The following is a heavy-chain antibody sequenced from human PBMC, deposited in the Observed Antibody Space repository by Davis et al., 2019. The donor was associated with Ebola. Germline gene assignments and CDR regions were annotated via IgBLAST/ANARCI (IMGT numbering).Heavy chain of an antibody. J-gene: IGHJ5*02. D-gene: IGHD6-19*01. V-gene: IGHV1-69*04. CDR1: GGTFSSYA. Sequence: SVKVSCKASGGTFSSYAISWVRQAPGHGIEWMGRIIPLLGIANYAQKFQGRVTITADKSTSTAYMELSSLRSEDTAVYYCARDLRAQAVAGHNWFDPWGQGTLVTVSS. CDR2: IIPLLGIA. CDR3: ARDLRAQAVAGHNWFDP.